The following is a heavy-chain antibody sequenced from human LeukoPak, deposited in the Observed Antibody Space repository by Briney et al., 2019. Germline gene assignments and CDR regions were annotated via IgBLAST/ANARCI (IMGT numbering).Heavy chain of an antibody. J-gene: IGHJ3*01. CDR1: RFTFSNAW. V-gene: IGHV4-4*02. CDR3: ASYVSGSYLGPFDF. Sequence: GSLRLSCAASRFTFSNAWMSWVRQAPGKGLEWIGEIYHSGSTNYNPSLKSRVTISVDKSKNQFSLTVNSVTAADTAVYYCASYVSGSYLGPFDFWGQGTMVTVSS. D-gene: IGHD3-10*01. CDR2: IYHSGST.